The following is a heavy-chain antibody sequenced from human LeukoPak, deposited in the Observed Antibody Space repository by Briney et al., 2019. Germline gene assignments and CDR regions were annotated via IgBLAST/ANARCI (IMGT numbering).Heavy chain of an antibody. V-gene: IGHV3-30*18. CDR2: ISYDGSNK. Sequence: GGSLRLSCVASVFTFSNDNMNWVRQAPGKGLEWVAVISYDGSNKYYADSVKGRFTISRDNSENTLYLQMNSLRAEDTAVYYCAKDSIMVRGVTVDWGQGTLVTVSS. J-gene: IGHJ4*02. CDR3: AKDSIMVRGVTVD. CDR1: VFTFSNDN. D-gene: IGHD3-10*01.